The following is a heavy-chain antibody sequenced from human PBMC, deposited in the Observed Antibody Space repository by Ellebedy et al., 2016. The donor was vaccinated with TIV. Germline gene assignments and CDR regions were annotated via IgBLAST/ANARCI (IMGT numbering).Heavy chain of an antibody. Sequence: GESLKISCAGSGFTFNIYAIHWVRQAPGKGLEWVAVTSYDGSNKYYADSVKGRFTVSRDNAKNTLYLHLNGLRVEDTAISYCAKAGGGGAPDDYWGQGTLVTVSS. CDR2: TSYDGSNK. V-gene: IGHV3-30-3*01. D-gene: IGHD1-26*01. CDR1: GFTFNIYA. CDR3: AKAGGGGAPDDY. J-gene: IGHJ4*02.